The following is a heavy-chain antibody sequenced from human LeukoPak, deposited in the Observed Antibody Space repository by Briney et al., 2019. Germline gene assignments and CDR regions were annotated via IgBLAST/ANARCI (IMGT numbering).Heavy chain of an antibody. J-gene: IGHJ4*02. CDR3: ARGYGRFDY. D-gene: IGHD3-16*01. CDR1: GFTFDDYG. CDR2: IKQDGSEK. Sequence: GGSLRLSCAASGFTFDDYGMSWVRQAPGKGLEWVANIKQDGSEKYYVDSVKGRFTISRDNAKNSLYLQMNSLRAEDTAVYYCARGYGRFDYWGQGTLVTVSS. V-gene: IGHV3-7*01.